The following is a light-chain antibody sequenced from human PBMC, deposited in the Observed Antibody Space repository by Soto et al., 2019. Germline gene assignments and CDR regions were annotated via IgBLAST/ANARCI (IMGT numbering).Light chain of an antibody. V-gene: IGKV1-5*03. CDR2: KAS. Sequence: FQMTQSPSTLSASIGDRVTITCRASQNINSWLAWYQQKPGKAPKLLIYKASSLESGVPSRFSGSESGTEFTLTISSLQADDFATYFCQQYYGSWTFGQGTTVEMK. CDR1: QNINSW. CDR3: QQYYGSWT. J-gene: IGKJ1*01.